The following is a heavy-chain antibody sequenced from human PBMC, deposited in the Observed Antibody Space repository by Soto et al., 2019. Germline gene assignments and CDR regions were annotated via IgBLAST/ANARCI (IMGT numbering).Heavy chain of an antibody. Sequence: GGSLRLSCAASGFTFSDYAMHWVRQAPGKGLEWVAVVSHDGRNTHYADSVKGRFTISRDSSKNTVSLQMNSLRAEDTAVYYCANGRYYYDSSAYFAYWGQGTLVTVSS. J-gene: IGHJ4*02. CDR3: ANGRYYYDSSAYFAY. V-gene: IGHV3-30*18. CDR2: VSHDGRNT. D-gene: IGHD3-22*01. CDR1: GFTFSDYA.